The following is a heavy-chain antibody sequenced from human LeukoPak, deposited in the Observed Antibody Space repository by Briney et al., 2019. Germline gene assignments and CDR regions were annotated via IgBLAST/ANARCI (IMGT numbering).Heavy chain of an antibody. Sequence: GESLKISCKGSGYSFTSYWIGWVRQMPGKGPEWMGIIYTGDSDTRYSPSFPGPVTISADKSLSTASMQWSSLKASDTPMYYCASRQSLAVTVYYFDYWGQGTLVTVSS. V-gene: IGHV5-51*01. CDR2: IYTGDSDT. D-gene: IGHD1-14*01. CDR1: GYSFTSYW. J-gene: IGHJ4*02. CDR3: ASRQSLAVTVYYFDY.